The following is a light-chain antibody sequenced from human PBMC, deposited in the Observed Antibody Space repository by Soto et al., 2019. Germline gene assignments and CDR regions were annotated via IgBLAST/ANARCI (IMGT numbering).Light chain of an antibody. Sequence: EVGLTQSPCTPPLSQGERATLSCTASQSVSSSFLAWYQQKPGQAPRLLIHAASTGATGIPARFRGSGSWTDFTLTISSLETADSAVYFCHQYADSPHTFGQGTNVEIK. CDR3: HQYADSPHT. CDR1: QSVSSSF. CDR2: AAS. J-gene: IGKJ2*01. V-gene: IGKV3-20*01.